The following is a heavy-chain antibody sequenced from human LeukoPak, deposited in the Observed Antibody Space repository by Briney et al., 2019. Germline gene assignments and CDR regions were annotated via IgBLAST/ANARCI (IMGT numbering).Heavy chain of an antibody. D-gene: IGHD6-13*01. CDR3: AKDGGLSSSWIWFDY. J-gene: IGHJ4*02. CDR2: IRYDGSNK. V-gene: IGHV3-30*02. CDR1: GFTFSSYA. Sequence: GGSLRLSCAASGFTFSSYAMSWVRQAPGKGLEWVAFIRYDGSNKYYADSVKGRFTISRDNSKNTLYLQMNSLRAEDTAVYYCAKDGGLSSSWIWFDYWGQGTLVTVSS.